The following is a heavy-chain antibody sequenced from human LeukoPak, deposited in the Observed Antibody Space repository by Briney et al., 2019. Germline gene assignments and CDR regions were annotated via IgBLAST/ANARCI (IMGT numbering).Heavy chain of an antibody. J-gene: IGHJ5*02. CDR3: ARGGKSAYGWFDP. Sequence: GVSLQISCKGSGYSFTSYWISWVRPMPGKGLEWMGTIDPSDSYTNYSPSFQGHVTISADKSINTAYLQWSSLKASDTAMYYCARGGKSAYGWFDPWGQGALVTVSS. CDR2: IDPSDSYT. V-gene: IGHV5-10-1*01. CDR1: GYSFTSYW. D-gene: IGHD5-12*01.